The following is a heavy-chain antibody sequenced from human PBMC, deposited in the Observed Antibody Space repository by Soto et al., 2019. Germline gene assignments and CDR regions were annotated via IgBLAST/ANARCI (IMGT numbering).Heavy chain of an antibody. J-gene: IGHJ6*02. CDR1: GGSISSYY. CDR2: IYYSGST. D-gene: IGHD3-9*01. Sequence: QVQLQESGPGLVKPSETLSLTCTVSGGSISSYYWSWIRQPPGKGLEWIGYIYYSGSTNYNPSLKSRVTISVDTSKNQFSLKLSSVTAADTAVYYCARHREEKYDILTGLGSYYGMDVWGQGTTVTVSS. CDR3: ARHREEKYDILTGLGSYYGMDV. V-gene: IGHV4-59*08.